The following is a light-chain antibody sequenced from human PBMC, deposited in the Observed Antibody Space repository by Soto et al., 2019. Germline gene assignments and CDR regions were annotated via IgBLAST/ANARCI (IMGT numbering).Light chain of an antibody. CDR1: QSVSGN. CDR2: GAS. CDR3: QQYNNWPPA. J-gene: IGKJ1*01. V-gene: IGKV3-15*01. Sequence: EIVTTQSPATLSVSPGERATLSCRASQSVSGNLAWYQQKPGQVPRLLIYGASTRATGIPARFSGSGSGTKFTLTISSLQSEDFAVYYCQQYNNWPPAFGQGTKVEIK.